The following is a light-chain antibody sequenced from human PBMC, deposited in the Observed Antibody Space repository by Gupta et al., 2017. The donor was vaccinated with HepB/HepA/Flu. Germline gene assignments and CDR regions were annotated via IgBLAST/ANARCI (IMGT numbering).Light chain of an antibody. CDR1: QDISNY. CDR2: DAS. V-gene: IGKV1-33*01. J-gene: IGKJ4*01. Sequence: DIQMTQSPSSLSASVGDRVTITCQASQDISNYLNWYQQKPGKAPKLLIYDASKLETGVPSRLSGSGSGTDFTITISSLQPEDIATYYCKQYDNRLPFGGGTKVEIK. CDR3: KQYDNRLP.